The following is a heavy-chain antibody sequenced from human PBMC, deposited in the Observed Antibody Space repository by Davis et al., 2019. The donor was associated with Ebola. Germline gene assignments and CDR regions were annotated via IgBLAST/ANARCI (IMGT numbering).Heavy chain of an antibody. Sequence: GESLKISCAASGFTFSSYAMHWVRQAPGKGLEWVAVISYDGSNKYYADSVKGRFTISRDNSKNTLYLQMNSLGAEGTAVCYCAGERDAGYYYYGMDVWGQGTTVTVSS. CDR1: GFTFSSYA. CDR2: ISYDGSNK. J-gene: IGHJ6*02. CDR3: AGERDAGYYYYGMDV. V-gene: IGHV3-30-3*01. D-gene: IGHD2-8*01.